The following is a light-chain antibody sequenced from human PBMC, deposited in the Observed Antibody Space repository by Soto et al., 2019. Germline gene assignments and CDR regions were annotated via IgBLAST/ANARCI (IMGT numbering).Light chain of an antibody. CDR2: DAS. V-gene: IGKV3-15*01. CDR1: QSVSSN. J-gene: IGKJ1*01. CDR3: HQYNNLWT. Sequence: EIVMTQSPATLSVSPGESATLSCRASQSVSSNLAWHQQKPGQAPRILMYDASTRATGISARFSGSGSGTEFTLTISSLQSEDFGVYYCHQYNNLWTFGQGTKVDIK.